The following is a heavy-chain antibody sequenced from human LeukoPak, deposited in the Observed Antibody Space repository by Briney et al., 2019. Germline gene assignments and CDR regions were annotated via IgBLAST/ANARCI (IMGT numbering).Heavy chain of an antibody. J-gene: IGHJ3*02. CDR2: INPNSGGT. CDR1: GYTFTGYY. Sequence: ASVKVSCKASGYTFTGYYMHWVRQAPGQGLEWMGWINPNSGGTNYAQKFQGRVTMTRDTSISTAYMELSRLRSDDTAVYYCARVYSSSWLRSDAFDIWGQGTMVTVSS. D-gene: IGHD6-13*01. V-gene: IGHV1-2*02. CDR3: ARVYSSSWLRSDAFDI.